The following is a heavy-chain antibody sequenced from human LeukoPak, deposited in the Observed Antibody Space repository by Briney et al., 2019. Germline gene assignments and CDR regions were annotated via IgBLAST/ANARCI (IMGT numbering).Heavy chain of an antibody. CDR3: ARRAPRAGRAFDY. CDR2: INHSGST. J-gene: IGHJ4*02. Sequence: SETLSLTCAVYGGSFSGYYWSWIRQPPGKGLEWIGEINHSGSTNYNPSLKSRVTISVDTSKNQFSQKLSSVTAADTAVYYCARRAPRAGRAFDYWGQGTLVTVSS. V-gene: IGHV4-34*01. CDR1: GGSFSGYY.